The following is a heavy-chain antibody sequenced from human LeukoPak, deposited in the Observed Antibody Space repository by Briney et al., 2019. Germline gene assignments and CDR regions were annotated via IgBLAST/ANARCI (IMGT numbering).Heavy chain of an antibody. Sequence: VASVKVSCKASGYTFTDYYIHWVRQAPRQGLEWMGWINPNSGGTNYAQKFQGWVTMTRDTSISTAYMELSRLRSDDTAVYYCARGEGYCSGGSCYSRHFDYWGQGTLVTVSS. CDR1: GYTFTDYY. J-gene: IGHJ4*02. CDR3: ARGEGYCSGGSCYSRHFDY. D-gene: IGHD2-15*01. CDR2: INPNSGGT. V-gene: IGHV1-2*04.